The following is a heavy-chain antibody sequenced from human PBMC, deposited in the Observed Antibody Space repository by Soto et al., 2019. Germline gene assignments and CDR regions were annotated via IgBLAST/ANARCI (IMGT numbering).Heavy chain of an antibody. Sequence: SETLSLTCTVSGGSISSGDYYWSWIRQPPGKGLERIGYIYYSGSTYYNLSLKSRVTISVYTSKNQFSLKLSSVTAADTAVYYCARDGYYDSSGYYYGLGYWGQGTLVTVSS. CDR1: GGSISSGDYY. V-gene: IGHV4-30-4*01. J-gene: IGHJ4*02. CDR2: IYYSGST. CDR3: ARDGYYDSSGYYYGLGY. D-gene: IGHD3-22*01.